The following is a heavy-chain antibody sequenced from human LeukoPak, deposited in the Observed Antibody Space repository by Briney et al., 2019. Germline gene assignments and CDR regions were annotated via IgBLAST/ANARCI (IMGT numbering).Heavy chain of an antibody. CDR1: GFSLSNYW. CDR2: INQDGSDK. V-gene: IGHV3-7*01. Sequence: PGGSLRLSCAASGFSLSNYWMSWVRQAPGTGLEWVANINQDGSDKYYVDSVMGRFTISKDNAKNSVYLQMNSLRPEDTAIYYCAWYGVTHGLDVWGQGTTVTVSS. J-gene: IGHJ6*02. CDR3: AWYGVTHGLDV. D-gene: IGHD3-10*01.